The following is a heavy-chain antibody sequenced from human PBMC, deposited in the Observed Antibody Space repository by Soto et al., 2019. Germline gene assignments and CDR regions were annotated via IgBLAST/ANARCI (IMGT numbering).Heavy chain of an antibody. Sequence: EVQLVESGGGLVQPGRSLRLFSAASGFTFDDYAMHWVRQAPGKGLEWVSGISWNSGSIGYADSVKGRFTISRDNAKNSLYLQMNSLRAEDTALYYCAKDIDSSSWSSPFDCWGQGTLVTVSS. CDR2: ISWNSGSI. V-gene: IGHV3-9*01. CDR3: AKDIDSSSWSSPFDC. D-gene: IGHD6-13*01. J-gene: IGHJ4*02. CDR1: GFTFDDYA.